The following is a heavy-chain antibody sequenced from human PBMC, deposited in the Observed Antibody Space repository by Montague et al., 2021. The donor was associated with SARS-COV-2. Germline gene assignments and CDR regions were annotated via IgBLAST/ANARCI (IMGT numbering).Heavy chain of an antibody. Sequence: SETLSLICAVYGGSFSGYYWSWIRQPPGKGLEWIGEINQSGSTNYNPSLKSRVTLSVDTSKKQFSLKLSSLTAADTAVYYCARVAGGYYHDSSAYFDCWGQGSLVTVSS. D-gene: IGHD3-22*01. CDR1: GGSFSGYY. CDR2: INQSGST. CDR3: ARVAGGYYHDSSAYFDC. J-gene: IGHJ5*01. V-gene: IGHV4-34*01.